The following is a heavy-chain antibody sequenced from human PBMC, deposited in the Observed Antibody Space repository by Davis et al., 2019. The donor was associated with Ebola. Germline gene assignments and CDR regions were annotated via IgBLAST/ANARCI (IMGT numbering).Heavy chain of an antibody. CDR3: ARDPPYDQGYDY. CDR2: TYRSKWFV. V-gene: IGHV6-1*01. D-gene: IGHD3-22*01. J-gene: IGHJ4*02. CDR1: GDSVSSNSAA. Sequence: SQTLSLTCAISGDSVSSNSAAWNWIRQSPSRGLEWLGRTYRSKWFVDYAVSVKSRITINPDTSKNQFSLQLTSVTPEDTAVYYCARDPPYDQGYDYWGQGILVTVSS.